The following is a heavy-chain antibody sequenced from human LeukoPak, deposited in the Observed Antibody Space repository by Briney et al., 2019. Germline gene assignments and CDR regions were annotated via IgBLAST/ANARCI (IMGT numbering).Heavy chain of an antibody. D-gene: IGHD3-22*01. CDR3: ARAPSEIGGYYPEYFRH. J-gene: IGHJ1*01. Sequence: GGSLRLSCAASGFTFSTYWVHWVRQAPGKGLVWVSRIKSDGSTNYADSVKGLFTISRDNAKNTVSLQMNSLRPEDTGVYYCARAPSEIGGYYPEYFRHWGQGTLVTVSS. CDR2: IKSDGST. V-gene: IGHV3-74*01. CDR1: GFTFSTYW.